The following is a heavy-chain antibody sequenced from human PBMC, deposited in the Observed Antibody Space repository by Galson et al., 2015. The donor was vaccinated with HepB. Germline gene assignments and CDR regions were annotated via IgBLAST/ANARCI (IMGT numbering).Heavy chain of an antibody. CDR1: GFTFSSYG. V-gene: IGHV3-33*01. Sequence: SLRLSCAASGFTFSSYGMHWVRQAPGKGLEWVAVIWYDGSNKYYADSVKGRFTISRDNSKNTLYLQMNSLRAEDTAVYYCARDAMGRIAVAGLDYWGQGTLVTVSS. D-gene: IGHD6-19*01. J-gene: IGHJ4*02. CDR2: IWYDGSNK. CDR3: ARDAMGRIAVAGLDY.